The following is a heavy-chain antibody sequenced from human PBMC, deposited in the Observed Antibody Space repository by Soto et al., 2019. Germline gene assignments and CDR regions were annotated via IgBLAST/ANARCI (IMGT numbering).Heavy chain of an antibody. CDR1: GYTLTELS. V-gene: IGHV1-24*01. CDR2: FDPEDGER. D-gene: IGHD6-13*01. Sequence: QVQLVQSGAEVKKPGASVKVSCKVSGYTLTELSMHWVRQAPGTGLEWMGGFDPEDGERIYAPKFQGRVTMNEDTSTDTDYMELSSLRSEDTAVYYCATAKPGIAAADTPNLDYCGQGTLVTVSS. CDR3: ATAKPGIAAADTPNLDY. J-gene: IGHJ4*02.